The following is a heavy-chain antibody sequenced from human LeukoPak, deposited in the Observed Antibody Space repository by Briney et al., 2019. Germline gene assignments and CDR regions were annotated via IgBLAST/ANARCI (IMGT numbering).Heavy chain of an antibody. Sequence: PSETLSLTCTVSGGSISSYYWSWIRQPPGKGLEWIGYIYYSGSTNYNPSLKSRVTISVDTSKNQFSLKLSSATAADTAVYYCARNYYDSSGYYRYFDYWGQGTLVTVSS. D-gene: IGHD3-22*01. CDR3: ARNYYDSSGYYRYFDY. J-gene: IGHJ4*02. CDR2: IYYSGST. V-gene: IGHV4-59*01. CDR1: GGSISSYY.